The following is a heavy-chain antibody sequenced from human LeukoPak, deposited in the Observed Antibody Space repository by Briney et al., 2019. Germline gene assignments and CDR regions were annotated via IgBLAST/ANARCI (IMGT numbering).Heavy chain of an antibody. Sequence: SVKVSCKASVDTFSSYAISWVRQAPGQGLEWMGGIIPIFGTANYAQKFQGRVTITADESTSTAYMELSSLRSEDTAVYYCLAQRGSGSCYLPAGPDAFDIWGQGTMVTVSS. CDR2: IIPIFGTA. V-gene: IGHV1-69*13. J-gene: IGHJ3*02. CDR1: VDTFSSYA. D-gene: IGHD1-26*01. CDR3: LAQRGSGSCYLPAGPDAFDI.